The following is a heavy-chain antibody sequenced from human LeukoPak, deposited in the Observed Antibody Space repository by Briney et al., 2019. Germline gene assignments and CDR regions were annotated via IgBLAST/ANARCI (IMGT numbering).Heavy chain of an antibody. V-gene: IGHV4-31*03. J-gene: IGHJ4*02. D-gene: IGHD2-21*02. CDR1: GGSISSGGYY. Sequence: SETLSLTCTVSGGSISSGGYYWSWIRQHPGKGLEWIGYIYYSGSTYYNPSLKSRVTISVDTSKNQFSLRLSSVTAADTAVYYCARRPYCGGDCYSSFDYWGQGTLVTVSS. CDR2: IYYSGST. CDR3: ARRPYCGGDCYSSFDY.